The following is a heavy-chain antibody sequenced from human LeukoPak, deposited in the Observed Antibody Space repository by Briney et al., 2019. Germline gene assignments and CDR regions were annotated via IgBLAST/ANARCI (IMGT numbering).Heavy chain of an antibody. J-gene: IGHJ4*02. CDR3: ARGARAGTEFNYFDF. CDR2: IKEDANKK. V-gene: IGHV3-7*01. D-gene: IGHD6-19*01. Sequence: PGGSLRLSCAASGLTFSSSWMTWVRQTPGKGLEWVASIKEDANKKNYVDSVRGRFTLSRDNARNSLYLQMNSLRAEDTAVYYCARGARAGTEFNYFDFWGQGTLVTVSS. CDR1: GLTFSSSW.